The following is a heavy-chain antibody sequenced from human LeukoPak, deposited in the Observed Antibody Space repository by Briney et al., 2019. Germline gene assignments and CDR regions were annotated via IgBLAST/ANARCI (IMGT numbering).Heavy chain of an antibody. Sequence: PSETLSLTCAVYGGSFSGYYWSWIRQPPGKGLEWIGEINHSGSTNYNPSLKSRVTISVDTSKNQFSLKLSSVTAADTAVYYCARGPGNFNWFDPWGQGTLVTVSS. D-gene: IGHD1-7*01. CDR2: INHSGST. CDR3: ARGPGNFNWFDP. CDR1: GGSFSGYY. J-gene: IGHJ5*02. V-gene: IGHV4-34*01.